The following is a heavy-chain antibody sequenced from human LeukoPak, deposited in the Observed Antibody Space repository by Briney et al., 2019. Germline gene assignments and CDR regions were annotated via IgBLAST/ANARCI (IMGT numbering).Heavy chain of an antibody. CDR2: IKQDGTDK. CDR3: AKDYAVGSIDY. J-gene: IGHJ4*02. CDR1: GFTFSSYW. V-gene: IGHV3-7*03. D-gene: IGHD3-16*01. Sequence: WGSLRLSCAASGFTFSSYWMSWVRQAPGKGLEWVANIKQDGTDKYYVDSVRGRFTISRDNAKNTVSLQMESLRAEDTALYYCAKDYAVGSIDYWGQGTLVTVSS.